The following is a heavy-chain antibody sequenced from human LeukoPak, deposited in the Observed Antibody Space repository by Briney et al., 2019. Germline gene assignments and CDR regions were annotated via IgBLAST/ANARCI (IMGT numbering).Heavy chain of an antibody. D-gene: IGHD3-10*01. CDR1: GFTFSSYA. CDR3: AKAPFRGPNDSHFDY. J-gene: IGHJ4*02. CDR2: ISGSGGST. Sequence: GSLRLSCAASGFTFSSYAMSWVRQAPGKGLEWVPAISGSGGSTYYADSVKGRFTISRDNSKNTLYLQMNSLRAEDTAVYYCAKAPFRGPNDSHFDYWGQGTLVTVSS. V-gene: IGHV3-23*01.